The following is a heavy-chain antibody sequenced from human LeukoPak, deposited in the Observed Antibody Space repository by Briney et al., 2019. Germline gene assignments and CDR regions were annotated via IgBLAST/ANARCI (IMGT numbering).Heavy chain of an antibody. D-gene: IGHD2-21*02. J-gene: IGHJ4*02. V-gene: IGHV4-38-2*01. CDR1: GYSISSGFY. Sequence: PSETLSLTCAVSGYSISSGFYWDWIRQPPGKGLGWIGTIYHSGSTYYNPPLKSRVTISVDMSKNQFSLKLSSVTAADTAMYYCARQGLYCGGDCSNYLDFWGQGTRVTVSS. CDR3: ARQGLYCGGDCSNYLDF. CDR2: IYHSGST.